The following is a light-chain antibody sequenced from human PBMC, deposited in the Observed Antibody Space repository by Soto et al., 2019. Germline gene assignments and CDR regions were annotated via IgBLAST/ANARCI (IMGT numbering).Light chain of an antibody. V-gene: IGLV1-40*01. CDR1: SSNIGAGYD. CDR3: QSYDSSLRSVV. J-gene: IGLJ2*01. CDR2: GNS. Sequence: QSVLTQPPSVSVAPGQRVTISCTGSSSNIGAGYDVHWYQQLPGTAPKLLIYGNSNRPSGVPDRFSGSKSGTSASLAITGLQAEDEADYYCQSYDSSLRSVVFGGGTKLTVL.